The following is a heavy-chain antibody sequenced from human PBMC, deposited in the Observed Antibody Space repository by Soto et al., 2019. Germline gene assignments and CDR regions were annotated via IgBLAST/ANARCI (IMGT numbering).Heavy chain of an antibody. J-gene: IGHJ3*02. CDR3: ARDRGVGGTRGAFDI. CDR2: IYRSGST. CDR1: GGSISSDKW. D-gene: IGHD2-15*01. Sequence: SETLSLTCAVSGGSISSDKWWSCVRQPPGKGLEWIGEIYRSGSTNHNPSLKSRVTISVDNSKNQFSLRLSSVTAADTAMYYCARDRGVGGTRGAFDIWGQGTMVTV. V-gene: IGHV4-4*02.